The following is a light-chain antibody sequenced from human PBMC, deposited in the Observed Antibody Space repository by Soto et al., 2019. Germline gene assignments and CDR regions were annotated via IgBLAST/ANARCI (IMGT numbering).Light chain of an antibody. J-gene: IGKJ2*01. V-gene: IGKV1-39*01. CDR2: TAS. CDR3: QQSHSTPST. Sequence: IQMTQSPSSLSASIGDRVTITCRASQRVTTYLNWYQQKPGKAPKLLISTASTLQRGVPSRFSGSGSGTDFTLTITTLQPGDFATDFCQQSHSTPSTFGQGTKLEIK. CDR1: QRVTTY.